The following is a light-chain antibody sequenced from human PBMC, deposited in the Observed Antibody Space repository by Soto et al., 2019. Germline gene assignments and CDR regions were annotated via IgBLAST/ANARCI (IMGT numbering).Light chain of an antibody. Sequence: QSALPQPPSASGSPGQSVTISCTGTSSDVGAYKYVSWYQQYPGKAPKLMIYEVSKRPSGVPDRFSGSKSGNTASLTVSGLPAEDEADYYCTSYVGSDIWVFGGGTKLTVL. CDR3: TSYVGSDIWV. J-gene: IGLJ3*02. CDR2: EVS. CDR1: SSDVGAYKY. V-gene: IGLV2-8*01.